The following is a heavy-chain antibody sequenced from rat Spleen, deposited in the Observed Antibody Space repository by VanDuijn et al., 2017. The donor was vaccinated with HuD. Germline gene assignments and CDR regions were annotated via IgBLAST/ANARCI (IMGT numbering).Heavy chain of an antibody. J-gene: IGHJ2*01. CDR2: ITNAAGST. V-gene: IGHV5-31*01. CDR3: TGPFDY. Sequence: WVASITNAAGSTYYPDSVQGRFTISRDNAKSTLYLQMNSLRSEDTATYYCTGPFDYWGQGVMVTVSS.